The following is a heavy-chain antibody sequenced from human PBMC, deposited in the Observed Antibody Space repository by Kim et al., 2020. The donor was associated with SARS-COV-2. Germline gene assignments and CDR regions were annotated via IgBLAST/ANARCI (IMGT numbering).Heavy chain of an antibody. V-gene: IGHV3-23*01. D-gene: IGHD6-13*01. CDR1: GFTFSSYA. J-gene: IGHJ4*02. Sequence: GGSLRLSCAASGFTFSSYAMSWVRQAPGKGLEWVSAISGSGGSTYYADSVKGRFTISRDNSKNTLYLQMNSLRAEDTAVYYCAKVPFNESWYKVYYFDYWGQGTLVTVSS. CDR2: ISGSGGST. CDR3: AKVPFNESWYKVYYFDY.